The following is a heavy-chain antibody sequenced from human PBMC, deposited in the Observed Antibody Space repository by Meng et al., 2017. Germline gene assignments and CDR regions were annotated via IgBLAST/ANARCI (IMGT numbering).Heavy chain of an antibody. CDR2: ISGSGGST. V-gene: IGHV3-23*01. CDR3: AKVSYSGSYKLGFDP. J-gene: IGHJ5*02. Sequence: GESLKISCAASGFTFSSYAMSWVRQAPGKGLEWVSAISGSGGSTYYADSVKGRFTISRDNSKNTLYLQMNSLRAEDAAVYYCAKVSYSGSYKLGFDPWGQGTLVTVS. CDR1: GFTFSSYA. D-gene: IGHD1-26*01.